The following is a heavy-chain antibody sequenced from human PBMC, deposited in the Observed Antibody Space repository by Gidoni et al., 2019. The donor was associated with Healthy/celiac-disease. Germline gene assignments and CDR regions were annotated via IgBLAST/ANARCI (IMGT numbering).Heavy chain of an antibody. Sequence: EVQLLESGGGLVQPGGSLRLSCAASGFTFSSYAMSWVRQAPGKGLEWVSAISGSGGSTYYADSVKGRFTISRDNSKNTLYLQMNSLRAEDTAVYYCALIVGATPGYFQHWGQGTLVTVSS. CDR1: GFTFSSYA. J-gene: IGHJ1*01. D-gene: IGHD1-26*01. CDR3: ALIVGATPGYFQH. V-gene: IGHV3-23*01. CDR2: ISGSGGST.